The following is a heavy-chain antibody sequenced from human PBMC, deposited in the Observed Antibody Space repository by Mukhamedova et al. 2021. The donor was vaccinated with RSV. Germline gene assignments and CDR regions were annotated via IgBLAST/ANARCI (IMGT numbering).Heavy chain of an antibody. J-gene: IGHJ5*02. CDR2: ISWNSGSI. D-gene: IGHD6-6*01. CDR3: AKDIHKIAARPGWFDP. V-gene: IGHV3-9*01. Sequence: HWVRQAPGKGLEWVSGISWNSGSIGYADSVKGRFTISRDNAKNSRYLQMNSLRAEDTALYYCAKDIHKIAARPGWFDPWGQGTLVT.